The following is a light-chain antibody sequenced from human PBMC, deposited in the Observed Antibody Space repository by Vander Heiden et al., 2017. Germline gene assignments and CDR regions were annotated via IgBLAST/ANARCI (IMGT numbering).Light chain of an antibody. CDR1: GGDVCCYNY. CDR2: EVN. CDR3: SSYAGGNYVV. J-gene: IGLJ3*02. V-gene: IGLV2-8*01. Sequence: QSDMTQPPSAPGYPGQSVTISCTGTGGDVCCYNYVSWYQQNPGKAPMLMIYEVNGRPSGVPYRFSGSKSGNTASLTVSGLQAEDEGDYYCSSYAGGNYVVFGGGTKLTVL.